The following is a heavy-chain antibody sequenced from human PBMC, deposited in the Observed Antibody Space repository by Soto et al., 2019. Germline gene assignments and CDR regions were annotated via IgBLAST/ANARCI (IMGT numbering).Heavy chain of an antibody. V-gene: IGHV5-10-1*01. D-gene: IGHD5-18*01. CDR1: GYSFTSYW. J-gene: IGHJ6*02. CDR2: IDPSDSYT. CDR3: ARAARCTDMDNYDYGVVV. Sequence: GESLKISCKGSGYSFTSYWISWVRQMPGKGLEWMGRIDPSDSYTNYSPSLQGHVTISADKSISTAYPQWSSLKASDTAMYYCARAARCTDMDNYDYGVVVWGQGSTVTV.